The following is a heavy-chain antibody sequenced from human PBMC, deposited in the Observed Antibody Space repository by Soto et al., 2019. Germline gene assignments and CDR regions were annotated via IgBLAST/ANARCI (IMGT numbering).Heavy chain of an antibody. J-gene: IGHJ4*01. Sequence: GGSLRLFCAASGFTFSDYYMTWIRQAPGRGLEWVSHISSSGSSTDYGDSVRGRFTISRDNAKKSLFLQMSSLRAEDTAVYYCARRRYGSGSNDIWGHGTLVTVSS. V-gene: IGHV3-11*01. D-gene: IGHD3-10*01. CDR1: GFTFSDYY. CDR3: ARRRYGSGSNDI. CDR2: ISSSGSST.